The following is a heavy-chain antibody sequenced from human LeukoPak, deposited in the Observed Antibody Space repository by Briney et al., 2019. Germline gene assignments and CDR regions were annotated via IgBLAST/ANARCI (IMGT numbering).Heavy chain of an antibody. CDR2: ITNSGNSK. V-gene: IGHV3-48*04. Sequence: GGSLRLSCAASEFTFSSYSMNWVRQAPGKGLERVSYITNSGNSKSYADSVKGRFTISRDNAKNTLTLQMNSLRVEDTAVYFCARDWVYKIDYWGRGTLVTVSS. CDR1: EFTFSSYS. D-gene: IGHD5-24*01. J-gene: IGHJ4*02. CDR3: ARDWVYKIDY.